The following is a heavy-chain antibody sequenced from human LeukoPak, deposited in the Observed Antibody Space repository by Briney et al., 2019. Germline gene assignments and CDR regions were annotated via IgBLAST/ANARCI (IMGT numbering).Heavy chain of an antibody. D-gene: IGHD5-18*01. CDR2: IIPIFGTA. J-gene: IGHJ6*02. CDR1: GGTFSSYA. CDR3: ARAGHFDTAMGAAGYYGMDV. Sequence: SVKVSCKASGGTFSSYAISWVRQAPGQGLEWMGGIIPIFGTANYAQKFQGRVTITADESTSTAYMELSSLRSEDTAVYYCARAGHFDTAMGAAGYYGMDVWGQGTTVTVSS. V-gene: IGHV1-69*13.